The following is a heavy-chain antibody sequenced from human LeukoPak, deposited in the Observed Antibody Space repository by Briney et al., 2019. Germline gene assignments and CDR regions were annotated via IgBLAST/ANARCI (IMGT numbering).Heavy chain of an antibody. Sequence: SETLSLTCTVSGGSISSGGYYWSWIRQHPGKGLEWIGYIYYSGSTYYHPSLKSRVTISVDTSKNQFSLKLSSVTAADTAVYYCARVPTYYYGSGSYSNDAFDIWGQGTMVTVSS. D-gene: IGHD3-10*01. CDR1: GGSISSGGYY. CDR3: ARVPTYYYGSGSYSNDAFDI. CDR2: IYYSGST. J-gene: IGHJ3*02. V-gene: IGHV4-31*03.